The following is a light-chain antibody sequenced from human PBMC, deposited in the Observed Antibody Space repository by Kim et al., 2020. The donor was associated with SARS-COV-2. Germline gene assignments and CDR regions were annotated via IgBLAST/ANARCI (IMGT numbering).Light chain of an antibody. J-gene: IGLJ1*01. V-gene: IGLV2-14*03. CDR3: SSHSTSSTYV. CDR1: SSDVGYYDF. CDR2: DDT. Sequence: GQKLTISCTGTSSDVGYYDFVSCYQQPPANPPNLIFDDDTRRASGVSNRSAGSSAANTASLTIAVLRAEDEADYYCSSHSTSSTYVFGAGTKVTVL.